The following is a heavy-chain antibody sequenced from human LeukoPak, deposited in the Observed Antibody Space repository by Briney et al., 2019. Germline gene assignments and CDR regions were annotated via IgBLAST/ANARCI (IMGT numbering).Heavy chain of an antibody. CDR1: GGSVSNSLYY. CDR3: ATQVERITIFGVASWFDP. V-gene: IGHV4-61*01. Sequence: SETLSLTCTVSGGSVSNSLYYWSWIRQPPGTGLEWIGYIYYNGDTNYNPSLKSRVTISVDTSKNQFSLKLSSVTAADTAVYYCATQVERITIFGVASWFDPWGQGTLVTVSS. CDR2: IYYNGDT. J-gene: IGHJ5*02. D-gene: IGHD3-3*01.